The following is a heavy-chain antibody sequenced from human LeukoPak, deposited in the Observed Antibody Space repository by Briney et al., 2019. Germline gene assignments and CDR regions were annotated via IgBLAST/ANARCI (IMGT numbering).Heavy chain of an antibody. Sequence: GGSLRLSCTASGITFDGYAMSWVRQPPGKGLEWVSSITGYGDSTYYADSVKGRFTISRDNSKNTLSLQMNSLRVDDTAVYYCAKGGRGMNWFDPWGQGTLVTISS. CDR3: AKGGRGMNWFDP. D-gene: IGHD3-16*01. CDR2: ITGYGDST. J-gene: IGHJ5*02. V-gene: IGHV3-23*01. CDR1: GITFDGYA.